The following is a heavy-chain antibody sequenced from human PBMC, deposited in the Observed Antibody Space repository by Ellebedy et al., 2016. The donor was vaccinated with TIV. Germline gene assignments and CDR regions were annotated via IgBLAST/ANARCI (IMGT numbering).Heavy chain of an antibody. CDR3: ARDMYFDFVWGSYRPNLFDY. D-gene: IGHD3-16*02. Sequence: GESLKISCAASGFTFSDYTMNWVRQAPGKGLEWVSYISSSGTGTYYADSVKGRFSISRDNAKNSLYLQMNSLRDEDTAIYYCARDMYFDFVWGSYRPNLFDYWGQGALVTVSS. J-gene: IGHJ4*02. CDR1: GFTFSDYT. V-gene: IGHV3-48*02. CDR2: ISSSGTGT.